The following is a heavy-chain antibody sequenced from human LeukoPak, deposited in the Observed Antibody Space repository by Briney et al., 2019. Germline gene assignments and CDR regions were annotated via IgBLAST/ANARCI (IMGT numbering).Heavy chain of an antibody. CDR2: MNPNSGNT. CDR1: GYTFTSYD. Sequence: GASVKVSCKASGYTFTSYDINWVRQATGQGLEWMGWMNPNSGNTGYAQKFQGRVTMTRNTSISTAYMELSSLRSEDTAVYYCARGPALNSHSSGGERGAAVGYWGQGTLVTVSS. V-gene: IGHV1-8*01. J-gene: IGHJ4*02. D-gene: IGHD6-19*01. CDR3: ARGPALNSHSSGGERGAAVGY.